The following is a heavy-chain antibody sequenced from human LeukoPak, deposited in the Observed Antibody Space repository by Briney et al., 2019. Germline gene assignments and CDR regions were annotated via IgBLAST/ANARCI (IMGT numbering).Heavy chain of an antibody. D-gene: IGHD2-15*01. CDR2: IRYDGNKK. CDR3: AKDQWEVVVVVAATPPHGFDY. V-gene: IGHV3-30*02. CDR1: GFTFSSYA. J-gene: IGHJ4*02. Sequence: GGSLRLSCAASGFTFSSYAMHWVRQAPGKGLEWVAFIRYDGNKKYYVNSLKGRFTISRDNSRNTLYLQMDSLRAEDTAVYYCAKDQWEVVVVVAATPPHGFDYWGQGTLVTVSS.